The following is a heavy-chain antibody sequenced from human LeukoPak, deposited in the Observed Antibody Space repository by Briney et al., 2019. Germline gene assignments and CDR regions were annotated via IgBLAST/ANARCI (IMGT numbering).Heavy chain of an antibody. Sequence: GGSLRLSCTASGFTFGDYAMSWVRQAPGKGLEWVGFIRSKAYGGTTEYAASVKGRFTISRDDSKSIAYLQINSLKTEDPAVYYWTRERTEDYYYSSGYYFPPLFDYWGQGTLVTVSS. CDR3: TRERTEDYYYSSGYYFPPLFDY. CDR2: IRSKAYGGTT. V-gene: IGHV3-49*04. J-gene: IGHJ4*02. D-gene: IGHD3-22*01. CDR1: GFTFGDYA.